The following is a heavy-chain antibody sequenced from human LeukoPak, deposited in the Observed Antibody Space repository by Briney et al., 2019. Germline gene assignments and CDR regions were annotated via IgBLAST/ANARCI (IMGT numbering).Heavy chain of an antibody. CDR3: ATTDDGFLSGLTGWVTVY. D-gene: IGHD3-3*01. CDR2: LYYSGSS. J-gene: IGHJ4*02. CDR1: GCSISSYY. Sequence: SSETVSLTCTVSGCSISSYYWSWMRQPPGKGLEWIGYLYYSGSSNYNPSLKSRVTISVDTSKNQFSLKLSSVTAADTAVYYCATTDDGFLSGLTGWVTVYWGQGTLVTVSS. V-gene: IGHV4-59*01.